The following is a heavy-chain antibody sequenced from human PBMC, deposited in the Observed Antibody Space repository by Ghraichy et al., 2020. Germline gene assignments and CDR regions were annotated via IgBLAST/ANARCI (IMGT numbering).Heavy chain of an antibody. J-gene: IGHJ4*02. CDR1: GDSIGSRAYS. CDR3: ARGHGGTFDQ. V-gene: IGHV4-30-2*01. D-gene: IGHD4-23*01. Sequence: SETLSLTCAVSGDSIGSRAYSWNWIRQPPGKGLEWIGYISHGGDTSYNPSLKSRVTVSVDRPKNQFSLRLSSVTAADTAVYYCARGHGGTFDQWGQGTLVTVSS. CDR2: ISHGGDT.